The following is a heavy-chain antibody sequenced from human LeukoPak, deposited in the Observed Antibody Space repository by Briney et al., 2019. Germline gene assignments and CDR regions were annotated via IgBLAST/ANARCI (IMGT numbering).Heavy chain of an antibody. V-gene: IGHV1-18*01. CDR1: GYTFASYA. D-gene: IGHD3-22*01. CDR3: AREGKTYYYDSYGYPDY. CDR2: ISAYNGNT. J-gene: IGHJ4*02. Sequence: GASVKVSCKASGYTFASYAITWVRQAPGQELEWMGWISAYNGNTNYAQKLQGRVTMTTDTSTSTAYMELRSLRSDDTAVYYCAREGKTYYYDSYGYPDYWGQGTLVTVSS.